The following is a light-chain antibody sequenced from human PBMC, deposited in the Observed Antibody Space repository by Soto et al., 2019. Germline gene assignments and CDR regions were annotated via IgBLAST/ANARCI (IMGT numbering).Light chain of an antibody. J-gene: IGLJ1*01. CDR3: SSFTSTTTYV. CDR1: SSDVGSHDL. V-gene: IGLV2-14*02. Sequence: QSALTQPASGTGSPGQSIAISCTGTSSDVGSHDLVSWYQQQSGKVPKLIIYDVSSRPSGVSNHFSGSKSGNTASLTISGLQAEDEADYYCSSFTSTTTYVFGTGTKVTVL. CDR2: DVS.